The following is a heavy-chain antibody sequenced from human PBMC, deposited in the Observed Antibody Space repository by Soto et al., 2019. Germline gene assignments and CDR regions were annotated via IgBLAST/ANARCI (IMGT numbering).Heavy chain of an antibody. D-gene: IGHD5-18*01. CDR3: ARGTDTAKLFYFDD. Sequence: QLQLQESGSVLVKPSQTLSLTCAVSGGSISSGGYCWSWIRQPPGKGLEWIGYIYEYGATSYSPSLKSRVTMSIDRSKNQFSLKLNSVTAADTAVYYCARGTDTAKLFYFDDWGQGTLVTVSS. CDR2: IYEYGAT. V-gene: IGHV4-30-2*01. J-gene: IGHJ4*02. CDR1: GGSISSGGYC.